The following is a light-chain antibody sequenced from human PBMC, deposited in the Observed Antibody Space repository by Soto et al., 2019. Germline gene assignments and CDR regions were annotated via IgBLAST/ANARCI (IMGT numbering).Light chain of an antibody. V-gene: IGKV3-20*01. Sequence: EIVLTQSPGTLSLSPGESATLSCRASQPVRNDYLAWYQQKPGQAPRVLISGASTRVTGIPYRFSGSGSGADFTLTISRLEPEDFAVYYCQQYGTLPWTFGQGTKVAIK. CDR3: QQYGTLPWT. CDR2: GAS. J-gene: IGKJ1*01. CDR1: QPVRNDY.